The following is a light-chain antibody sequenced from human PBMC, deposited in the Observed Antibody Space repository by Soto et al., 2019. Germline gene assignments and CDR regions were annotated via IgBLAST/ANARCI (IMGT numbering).Light chain of an antibody. J-gene: IGLJ1*01. V-gene: IGLV2-14*01. CDR2: QLT. CDR3: SSYIDSSNDV. Sequence: LTEPASVSRSPGQSFTISCTGTSSDLAGYNYVSWYQQQPGKAPKLLIYQLTNRPSGVSNRLSGSRPGNTASLAISGLQAEEEPESSCSSYIDSSNDVVGPGTKVTV. CDR1: SSDLAGYNY.